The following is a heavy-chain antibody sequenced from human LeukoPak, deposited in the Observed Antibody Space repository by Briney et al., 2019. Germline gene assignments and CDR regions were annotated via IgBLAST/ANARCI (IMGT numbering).Heavy chain of an antibody. Sequence: SETLSLTCTVSGGSISSSSYYWGWLRQPPGKGREWLGSIYYSGSTYYNPSLKSRVTISVDTSKNQFSLKLSSVTAADTAVYYCARRGRDGYNYNFDYWGQGTLVTVSS. CDR2: IYYSGST. J-gene: IGHJ4*02. CDR3: ARRGRDGYNYNFDY. CDR1: GGSISSSSYY. V-gene: IGHV4-39*01. D-gene: IGHD5-24*01.